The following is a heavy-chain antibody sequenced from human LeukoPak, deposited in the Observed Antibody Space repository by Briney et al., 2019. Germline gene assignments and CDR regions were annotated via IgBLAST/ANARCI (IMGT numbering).Heavy chain of an antibody. CDR2: INPNSGGT. CDR1: GYTFTGYY. V-gene: IGHV1-2*02. D-gene: IGHD2-15*01. Sequence: ASVKVSCKASGYTFTGYYMHWVRQAPGQGLEWMSWINPNSGGTNYAQKFQGRLPMTRDTSISTAYMELSSLSSDETAVYYCARGGYCSGAACYHLPDFWGQGTLVTVSS. J-gene: IGHJ4*02. CDR3: ARGGYCSGAACYHLPDF.